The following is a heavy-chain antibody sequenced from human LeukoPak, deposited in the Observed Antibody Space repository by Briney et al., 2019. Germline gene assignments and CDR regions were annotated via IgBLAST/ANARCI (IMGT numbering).Heavy chain of an antibody. Sequence: GGSLRLSCAASGFTFDDYGMSWVRQAPGKGLEWVSVIYSGGSTYYADSVKGRFTISRHNSKNTLYLQMNSLRAEDTAVYYCARVVADYDFWSGLLPGGMDVWGQGTTVTVSS. V-gene: IGHV3-53*04. J-gene: IGHJ6*02. CDR2: IYSGGST. CDR1: GFTFDDYG. D-gene: IGHD3-3*01. CDR3: ARVVADYDFWSGLLPGGMDV.